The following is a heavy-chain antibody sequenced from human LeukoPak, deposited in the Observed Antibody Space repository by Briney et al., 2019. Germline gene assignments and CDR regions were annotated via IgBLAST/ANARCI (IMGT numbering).Heavy chain of an antibody. CDR3: ARGMRSTMVRGVIYWFDP. J-gene: IGHJ5*02. CDR2: INHSGST. V-gene: IGHV4-34*01. Sequence: SETLSLTCAVYGGSFSGYYWSWIRQPPGKGLEWIGEINHSGSTNYNPSLKSRVTISVDTSKNQFSLKLCSVTAADTAVYYCARGMRSTMVRGVIYWFDPWGQGTLVTVSS. CDR1: GGSFSGYY. D-gene: IGHD3-10*01.